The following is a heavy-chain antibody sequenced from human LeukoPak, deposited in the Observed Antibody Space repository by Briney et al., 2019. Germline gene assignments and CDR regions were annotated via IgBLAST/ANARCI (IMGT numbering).Heavy chain of an antibody. J-gene: IGHJ5*02. CDR3: ARAQARLGEDYYDSSGHNWFDP. CDR1: GFTFSSYW. Sequence: GGSLRLSCAASGFTFSSYWMSWVRQAPGKGLEWVANIKQDGSEKYYVDSVKGRFTISRDNAKNSLYLQMNSLRSEDTAVYYCARAQARLGEDYYDSSGHNWFDPWGQGTLVTVSS. D-gene: IGHD3-22*01. CDR2: IKQDGSEK. V-gene: IGHV3-7*03.